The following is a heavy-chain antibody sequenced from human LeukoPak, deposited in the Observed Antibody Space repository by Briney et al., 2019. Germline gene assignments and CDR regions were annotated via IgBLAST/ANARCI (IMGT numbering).Heavy chain of an antibody. J-gene: IGHJ4*02. CDR1: GFTFGRSW. D-gene: IGHD6-13*01. Sequence: GGSLRLPCGVSGFTFGRSWMSWVRQTPAKGLEFVANIKEDGSVRNYVDSVQGRFTISRDNAKNSLYLHMNSLRAEDTAVYYCARDPGYSSFDYWGREPWSPSPQ. V-gene: IGHV3-7*01. CDR3: ARDPGYSSFDY. CDR2: IKEDGSVR.